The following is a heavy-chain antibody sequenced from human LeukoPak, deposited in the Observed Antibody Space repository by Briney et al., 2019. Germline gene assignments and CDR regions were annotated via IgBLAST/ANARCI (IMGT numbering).Heavy chain of an antibody. V-gene: IGHV3-23*01. Sequence: PGGSLRLSCAASGFTFSSYAMSWVRQAPGKGLEWVSAISGSGGSTYYADSVKGRFTISRDNSKNTLYLQMNSLRAEDTALYHCARDGGLRWYDYWGQGTLVTVSS. CDR3: ARDGGLRWYDY. CDR2: ISGSGGST. J-gene: IGHJ4*02. D-gene: IGHD4-23*01. CDR1: GFTFSSYA.